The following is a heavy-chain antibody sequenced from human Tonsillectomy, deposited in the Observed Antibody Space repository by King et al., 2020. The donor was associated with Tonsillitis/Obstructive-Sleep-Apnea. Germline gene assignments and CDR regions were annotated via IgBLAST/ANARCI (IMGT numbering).Heavy chain of an antibody. Sequence: VQLVESGGGLVQPGGSLRLSCAASGFTFSNYAMSWVRQAPGKGLEWVSAISGGGGSKYYADSVKGRFTISRDNSKNTLYLQMNSLRAEDTAVYYCAINYGSGTNDYWGQGTLVTVSS. D-gene: IGHD3-10*01. CDR3: AINYGSGTNDY. V-gene: IGHV3-23*04. CDR2: ISGGGGSK. J-gene: IGHJ4*02. CDR1: GFTFSNYA.